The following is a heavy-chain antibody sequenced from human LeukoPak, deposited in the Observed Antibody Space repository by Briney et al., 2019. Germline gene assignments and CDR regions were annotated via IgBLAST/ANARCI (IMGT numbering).Heavy chain of an antibody. J-gene: IGHJ4*02. CDR1: GFTFSSYS. CDR2: ISSSSSYI. Sequence: PGGSLRLSCAASGFTFSSYSMNWVRHAPGRGLEWVSSISSSSSYIYYADSVKGRFTISRDNAKNSLYLQMNSLRAEDTAVYYCARDSILWFGELPSDYWGQGTLVTVSS. V-gene: IGHV3-21*01. CDR3: ARDSILWFGELPSDY. D-gene: IGHD3-10*01.